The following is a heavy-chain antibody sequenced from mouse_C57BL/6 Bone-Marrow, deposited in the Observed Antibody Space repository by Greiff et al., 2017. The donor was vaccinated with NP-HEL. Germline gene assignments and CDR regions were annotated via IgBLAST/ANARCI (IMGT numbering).Heavy chain of an antibody. CDR2: IRNKANGYTT. J-gene: IGHJ2*01. D-gene: IGHD2-4*01. V-gene: IGHV7-3*01. Sequence: EVKLMESGGGLVQPGGSLSLSCAASGFTFTDYYMSWVRQPPGKALEWLGFIRNKANGYTTEYSASVKGRFTISRDNSQSILYLQMNALRAEDSATYYCARFGPYDYDGYWGQGTTLTVSS. CDR1: GFTFTDYY. CDR3: ARFGPYDYDGY.